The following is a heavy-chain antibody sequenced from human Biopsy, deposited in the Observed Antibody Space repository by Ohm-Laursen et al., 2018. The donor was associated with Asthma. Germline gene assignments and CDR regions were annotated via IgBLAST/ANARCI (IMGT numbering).Heavy chain of an antibody. J-gene: IGHJ4*02. CDR1: GFAVSRDH. D-gene: IGHD3-22*01. CDR3: ARGDSSNWSHYYFDY. CDR2: IYRGGTS. Sequence: SLRLSCAASGFAVSRDHMFWVRQAPGKGLEWVSVIYRGGTSHTADSVRGRFTISRDYSKNTLYLQIHSLRPEDTAVYYCARGDSSNWSHYYFDYWGQGTLVTVSS. V-gene: IGHV3-53*01.